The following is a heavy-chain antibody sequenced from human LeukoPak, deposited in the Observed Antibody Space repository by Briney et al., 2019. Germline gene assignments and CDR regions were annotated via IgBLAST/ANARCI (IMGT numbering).Heavy chain of an antibody. CDR1: GFTFSSDW. Sequence: PGGSLRLSCAASGFTFSSDWMSWVRQAPGKGLEWVANIKQDGSEKYYVDSVKGRFTISRDNAKNSLYLQMNSLTAEDTAVYYCAREGLEYSSSFDYWGQGTLVTVSS. D-gene: IGHD6-6*01. J-gene: IGHJ4*02. CDR3: AREGLEYSSSFDY. V-gene: IGHV3-7*01. CDR2: IKQDGSEK.